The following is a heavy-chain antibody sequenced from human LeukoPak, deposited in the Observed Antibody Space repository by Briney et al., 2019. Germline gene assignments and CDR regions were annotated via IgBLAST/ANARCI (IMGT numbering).Heavy chain of an antibody. Sequence: GGSLRLSCAASGFTVSSNYMSWVRQAPGMGLEWVSVIYSGGTTYYADSVKGRFTISRGNSKNMLYLQMNSLRAEDTAVYYCAKGSGYDSLGYWGQGTLVTVSS. CDR2: IYSGGTT. CDR1: GFTVSSNY. D-gene: IGHD5-12*01. CDR3: AKGSGYDSLGY. V-gene: IGHV3-53*01. J-gene: IGHJ4*02.